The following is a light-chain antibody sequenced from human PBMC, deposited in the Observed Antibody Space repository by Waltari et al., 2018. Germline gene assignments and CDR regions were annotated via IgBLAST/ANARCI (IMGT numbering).Light chain of an antibody. CDR2: GAS. V-gene: IGKV3-20*01. Sequence: EIVLTQSPGTLSLSPGERATLSCRASQSVSNTYLAWYQQKTGQAPRLLIYGASSRATGIPDRFSGSGSGTDFTLTISRLEPEDFALYYCQQYGTSPFTFGGGTKVEIQ. CDR1: QSVSNTY. CDR3: QQYGTSPFT. J-gene: IGKJ4*01.